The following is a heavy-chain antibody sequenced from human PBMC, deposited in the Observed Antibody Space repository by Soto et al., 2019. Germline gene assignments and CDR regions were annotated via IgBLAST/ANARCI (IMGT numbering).Heavy chain of an antibody. D-gene: IGHD3-22*01. Sequence: PSETLSLTCTVSGGSISSSSYYYWGWIRQPPGKGLEWIASINYSGSTYYNQSLKSRVTISVDTSKKQFSLKLRSVTAADTAVYYCSRQGGPSHYDSSGYYTLGYWGQGTLVTVSS. J-gene: IGHJ4*02. V-gene: IGHV4-39*01. CDR1: GGSISSSSYYY. CDR3: SRQGGPSHYDSSGYYTLGY. CDR2: INYSGST.